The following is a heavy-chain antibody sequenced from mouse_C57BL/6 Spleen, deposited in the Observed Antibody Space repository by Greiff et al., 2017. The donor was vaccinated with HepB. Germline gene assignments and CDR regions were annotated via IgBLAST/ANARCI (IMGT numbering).Heavy chain of an antibody. CDR3: ARNYGPLYWYFDV. CDR1: GYSITSGYY. Sequence: EVKLMESGPGLVKPSQSLSLTCSVTGYSITSGYYWNWIRQFPGNKLEWMGYISYDGSNNYNPSLKNRISITRDTSKNQFFLKLNSVTTEDTATYYCARNYGPLYWYFDVWGTGTTVTVSS. CDR2: ISYDGSN. V-gene: IGHV3-6*01. J-gene: IGHJ1*03. D-gene: IGHD1-1*02.